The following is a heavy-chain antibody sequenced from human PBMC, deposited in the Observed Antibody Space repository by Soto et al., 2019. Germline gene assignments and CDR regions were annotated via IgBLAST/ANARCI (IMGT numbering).Heavy chain of an antibody. CDR3: GRHRRETGTYAQPLDY. CDR1: GGSISSTSYY. CDR2: SSYGGIT. V-gene: IGHV4-39*01. Sequence: QLQLQESGPGLVKPSETLSLTCTVSGGSISSTSYYWGWIRQPPGKGLEWIGSSSYGGITYHNPSLKGRVTISIDTSKSHFALRLTSVTAADTAVYYCGRHRRETGTYAQPLDYWGQGTLVTVSS. J-gene: IGHJ4*02. D-gene: IGHD1-1*01.